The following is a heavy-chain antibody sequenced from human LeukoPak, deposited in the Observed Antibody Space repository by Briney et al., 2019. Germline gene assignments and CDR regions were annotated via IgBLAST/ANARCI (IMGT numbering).Heavy chain of an antibody. D-gene: IGHD3-10*02. CDR1: GFTFSSYE. J-gene: IGHJ6*04. V-gene: IGHV3-48*03. CDR3: AELGITMIGGV. CDR2: ISSSGSTI. Sequence: PGGSLRLSCAASGFTFSSYEMNWVRQAPGKGLKWVSYISSSGSTIYYADSVKGRFTISRDNAKNSLYLQMNSLRAEDTAVYYYAELGITMIGGVWGKGTTVTISS.